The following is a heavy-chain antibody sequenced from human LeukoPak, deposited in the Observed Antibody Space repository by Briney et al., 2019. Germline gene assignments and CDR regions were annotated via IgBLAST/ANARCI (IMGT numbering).Heavy chain of an antibody. CDR3: AREERNYFDY. J-gene: IGHJ4*02. Sequence: SVKVSCKASGGTFSSYAISWVRQAPGQGLEWMGRIIPILGIANYAQKLQGRVTMTTDTSTSTAYMELRSLRSDDTAVYYCAREERNYFDYWGQGTLVTVSS. CDR2: IIPILGIA. CDR1: GGTFSSYA. V-gene: IGHV1-69*04. D-gene: IGHD1-1*01.